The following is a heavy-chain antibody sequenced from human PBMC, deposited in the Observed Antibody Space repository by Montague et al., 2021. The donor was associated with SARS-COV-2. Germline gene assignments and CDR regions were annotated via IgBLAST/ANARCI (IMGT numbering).Heavy chain of an antibody. Sequence: PPLVKPTQTLTLTCTFSGFSLSTSGMCVSWIRQPPGKALEWLARIDWDDDKYYSTSLKARFTISKDTSKNQVVLTMTNMDPVDTATYYCAREIAAAPDYWGQGTLVTVSS. J-gene: IGHJ4*02. V-gene: IGHV2-70*11. CDR2: IDWDDDK. D-gene: IGHD6-13*01. CDR1: GFSLSTSGMC. CDR3: AREIAAAPDY.